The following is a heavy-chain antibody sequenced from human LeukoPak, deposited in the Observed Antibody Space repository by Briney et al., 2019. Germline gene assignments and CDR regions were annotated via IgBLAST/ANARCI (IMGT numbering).Heavy chain of an antibody. J-gene: IGHJ3*02. D-gene: IGHD5-24*01. CDR2: ISGSGGTT. CDR1: GFSFSSYA. Sequence: GGSLRLSCAASGFSFSSYAMGWVRQAPGKGLEWVSSISGSGGTTNYADSVKGRFTITRDNAKNSLHLQMNSLRAEDTAVYYCARDFLLDGYNLAFDIWGQGTMVTVSS. CDR3: ARDFLLDGYNLAFDI. V-gene: IGHV3-23*01.